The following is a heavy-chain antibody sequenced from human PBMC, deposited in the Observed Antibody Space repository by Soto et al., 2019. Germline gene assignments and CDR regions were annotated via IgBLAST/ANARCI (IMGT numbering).Heavy chain of an antibody. D-gene: IGHD2-2*01. V-gene: IGHV4-59*01. CDR1: GGSISSYY. CDR2: IYYSGST. J-gene: IGHJ6*03. CDR3: ARGHQLGGYMDV. Sequence: SETLSLTCTVSGGSISSYYWSWIRQPPGKGLEWIGYIYYSGSTNYNPSLKSRVTISVDTSKNQFSLKLSSVTAADTAVYYCARGHQLGGYMDVWGKGTTVTVSS.